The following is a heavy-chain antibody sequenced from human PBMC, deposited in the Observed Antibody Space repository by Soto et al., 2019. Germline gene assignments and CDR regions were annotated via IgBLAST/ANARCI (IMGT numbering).Heavy chain of an antibody. J-gene: IGHJ4*02. CDR2: ITSSSSYT. V-gene: IGHV3-11*05. CDR1: GFTFSDYY. Sequence: QVQLVESGGGLVKPGGSLRLSCAASGFTFSDYYMSWIRQAPGKGLEWVSYITSSSSYTSYADSVKGRFTISRDNAXXALYLQMNSLRAEDTAVYYCARDRNYGDYTGSLGYWGQGTLVTVSS. D-gene: IGHD4-17*01. CDR3: ARDRNYGDYTGSLGY.